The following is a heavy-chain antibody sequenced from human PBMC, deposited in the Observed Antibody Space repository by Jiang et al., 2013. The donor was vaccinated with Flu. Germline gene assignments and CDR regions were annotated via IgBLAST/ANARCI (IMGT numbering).Heavy chain of an antibody. D-gene: IGHD5-24*01. CDR2: VSANNGNT. Sequence: GAEVKKPGDSVKVSCKASGYIFINYGITWVRQAPGQGLEWMGWVSANNGNTNYAQNLQGRVTMTTDTSTSTAYMDLRRLTSDDTALYYCARGAPYLATSIFNYWGQGTLVTVSS. CDR1: GYIFINYG. V-gene: IGHV1-18*01. J-gene: IGHJ4*02. CDR3: ARGAPYLATSIFNY.